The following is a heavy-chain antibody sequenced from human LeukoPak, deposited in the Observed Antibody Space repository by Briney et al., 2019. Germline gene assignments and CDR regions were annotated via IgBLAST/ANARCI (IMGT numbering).Heavy chain of an antibody. CDR1: RYTFTRYD. Sequence: ASVKVSCKASRYTFTRYDVKWVRQAPGQGLEYMGWLNPDTGKTGYVQKFQDRVTMTSDNSITTAFMELTGLRSDDTAVYYCARGLSTVLLHTLTGISDQPDLDFWGQGTLVTVSS. D-gene: IGHD3-9*01. J-gene: IGHJ4*02. V-gene: IGHV1-8*01. CDR2: LNPDTGKT. CDR3: ARGLSTVLLHTLTGISDQPDLDF.